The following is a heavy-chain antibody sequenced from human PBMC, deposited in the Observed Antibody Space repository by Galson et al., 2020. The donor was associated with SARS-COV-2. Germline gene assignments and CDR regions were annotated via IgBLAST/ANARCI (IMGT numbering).Heavy chain of an antibody. CDR3: ARSLLWFGECVDD. D-gene: IGHD3-10*01. V-gene: IGHV3-30*04. CDR2: ISYDGSNK. Sequence: SCAASGFTFSSYAMHWVRPAPGKGLEWVAVISYDGSNKYYADSVKGRFTISRDNSKNTLYLQMNSLRAEDTAVYYCARSLLWFGECVDDWGQGTLVTVSS. J-gene: IGHJ4*02. CDR1: GFTFSSYA.